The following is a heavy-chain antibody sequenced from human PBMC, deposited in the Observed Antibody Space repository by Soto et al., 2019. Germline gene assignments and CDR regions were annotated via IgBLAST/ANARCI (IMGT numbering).Heavy chain of an antibody. CDR1: GYTFTGYY. CDR2: INPNSGGT. CDR3: ARSPGGSSGWCDFDY. V-gene: IGHV1-2*04. Sequence: ASVKVSFKASGYTFTGYYMHWVRQAPGQGLEWMGWINPNSGGTNYAQKFQGWVTMTRDTSISTAYMELSRLRSDDTAVYYCARSPGGSSGWCDFDYWGQGTLVTSPQ. J-gene: IGHJ4*02. D-gene: IGHD6-19*01.